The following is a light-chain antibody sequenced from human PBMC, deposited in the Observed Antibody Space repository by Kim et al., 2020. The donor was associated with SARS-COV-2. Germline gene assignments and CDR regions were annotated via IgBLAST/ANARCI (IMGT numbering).Light chain of an antibody. Sequence: SYELTQPPSVSVAPGKAASITCGGNNIGSQRVHWYQQKPGQAPVLVIYYNSDRPSGIPDRFSGSNSGNTATLTISRVEAGDEADYYCQVWDSGSDHWVFG. J-gene: IGLJ3*02. CDR2: YNS. CDR3: QVWDSGSDHWV. CDR1: NIGSQR. V-gene: IGLV3-21*04.